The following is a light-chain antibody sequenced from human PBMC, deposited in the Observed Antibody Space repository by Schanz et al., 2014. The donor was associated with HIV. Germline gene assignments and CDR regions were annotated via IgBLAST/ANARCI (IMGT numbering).Light chain of an antibody. CDR1: QSVSSSY. V-gene: IGKV3D-15*01. Sequence: EIVLTQSPGTLSLSPGERGTLSCRASQSVSSSYLAWYQQKRDQPPRLVIYATSTRAAGIPDRFSGTGSGTEFTLTISSLQSEDFAVYYCQQYNNWPPFTFGPGTKVDIK. J-gene: IGKJ3*01. CDR2: ATS. CDR3: QQYNNWPPFT.